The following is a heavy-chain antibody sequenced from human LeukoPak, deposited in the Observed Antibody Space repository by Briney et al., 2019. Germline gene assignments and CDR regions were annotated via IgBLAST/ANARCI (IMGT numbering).Heavy chain of an antibody. CDR1: GFTFSSYA. J-gene: IGHJ5*02. CDR3: ARGAEVVPATTNWFDP. D-gene: IGHD2-2*01. Sequence: GGSLRLSCAASGFTFSSYAMSWVRQAPGKGLEWVSAISGSDGSTYYADSVKGRFTISRDNAKNSLYLQMNSLRAEDTAVYYCARGAEVVPATTNWFDPWGQGTLVTVSS. CDR2: ISGSDGST. V-gene: IGHV3-23*01.